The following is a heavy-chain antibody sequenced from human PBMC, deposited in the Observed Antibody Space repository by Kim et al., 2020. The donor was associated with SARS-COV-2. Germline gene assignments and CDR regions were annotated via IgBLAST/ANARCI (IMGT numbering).Heavy chain of an antibody. CDR3: ARPGYSSSWYTLGLDSGYYYGMDV. D-gene: IGHD6-13*01. V-gene: IGHV3-21*01. CDR1: GFTFSSYS. CDR2: ISSSSSYI. Sequence: GGSLRLSCAASGFTFSSYSMNWVRQAPGKGLEWVSSISSSSSYIYYADSVKGRFTISRDNAKNSLYLQMNSLRAEDTAVYYCARPGYSSSWYTLGLDSGYYYGMDVWGQGTTVTVSS. J-gene: IGHJ6*02.